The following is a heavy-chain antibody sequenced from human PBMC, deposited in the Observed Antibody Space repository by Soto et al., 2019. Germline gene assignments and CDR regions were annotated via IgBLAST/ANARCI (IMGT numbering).Heavy chain of an antibody. D-gene: IGHD3-3*01. V-gene: IGHV1-69*13. J-gene: IGHJ3*02. CDR3: AREGSTIFGVPLVAFDI. CDR1: GGTFSSYA. Sequence: SVKVSFKASGGTFSSYAISWVRQAPGQGLEWMGGIIPIFGTANYAQKFQGRVTITADESTSTAYMELSSLRSEDTAVYYCAREGSTIFGVPLVAFDIWGQGTMVTVSS. CDR2: IIPIFGTA.